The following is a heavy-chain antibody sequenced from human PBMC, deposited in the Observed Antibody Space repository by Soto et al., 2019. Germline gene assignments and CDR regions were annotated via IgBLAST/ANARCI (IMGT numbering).Heavy chain of an antibody. CDR2: IYYSGST. V-gene: IGHV4-59*08. D-gene: IGHD3-16*01. CDR1: GGSISSYY. Sequence: SETLSLTCTVSGGSISSYYWSWIRQPPGKGLEWIGYIYYSGSTNYNPSLKSRVTISVDTSKNQFSLKLSSVTAADTAVYYCARQGLARGASFDYWGQGTLVTVSS. CDR3: ARQGLARGASFDY. J-gene: IGHJ4*02.